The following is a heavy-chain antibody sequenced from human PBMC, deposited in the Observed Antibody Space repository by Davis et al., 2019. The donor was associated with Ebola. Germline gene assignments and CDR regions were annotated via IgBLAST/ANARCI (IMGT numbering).Heavy chain of an antibody. D-gene: IGHD3-10*01. Sequence: ASVKVSCKASGYTFTSYYMHWVRQAPGQGLEWMGIINPSGGSTSYAQKFQGRVTITADESTSTAYMELSSLRSEDTAVYYCATPYYYGSGSYYNPGQSMGRFDYWGQGTLVTVSS. J-gene: IGHJ4*02. CDR1: GYTFTSYY. CDR3: ATPYYYGSGSYYNPGQSMGRFDY. V-gene: IGHV1-46*01. CDR2: INPSGGST.